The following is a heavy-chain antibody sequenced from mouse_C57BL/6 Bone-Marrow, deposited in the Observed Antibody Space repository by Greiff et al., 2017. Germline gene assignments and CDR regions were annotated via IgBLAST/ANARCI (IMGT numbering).Heavy chain of an antibody. D-gene: IGHD1-3*01. CDR1: GYTFTDYC. CDR2: INPGSGST. J-gene: IGHJ4*01. V-gene: IGHV1-55*01. CDR3: ARCLTFYYAMDY. Sequence: VQLQQPGPELVKPGASVKMSCKASGYTFTDYCITWVKQSPGKGLEWIGDINPGSGSTNYNQKFKSKATLTVDKSSSTAYMQLRNLTSEDSAVYYCARCLTFYYAMDYWGQGTSVTVSS.